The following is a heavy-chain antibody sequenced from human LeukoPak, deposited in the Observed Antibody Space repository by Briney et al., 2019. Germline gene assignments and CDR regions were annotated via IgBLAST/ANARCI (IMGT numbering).Heavy chain of an antibody. CDR2: ISWNSGSI. J-gene: IGHJ4*02. D-gene: IGHD4-17*01. Sequence: SSGGYYWSWIRQHPGKGLEWVSGISWNSGSIGYADSVKGRFTISRDNAKNSLYLQMNSLRAEDTALYYCAKADQYGDYVTAFDYWGQGTLVTVSS. V-gene: IGHV3-9*01. CDR1: SSGGYY. CDR3: AKADQYGDYVTAFDY.